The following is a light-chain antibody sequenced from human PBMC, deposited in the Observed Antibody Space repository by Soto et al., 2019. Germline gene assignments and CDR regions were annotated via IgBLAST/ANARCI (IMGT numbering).Light chain of an antibody. J-gene: IGKJ4*01. CDR3: TQVTHWPRT. V-gene: IGKV2-30*02. CDR1: QSLVHSDGNTY. Sequence: DVVMTQSPLSLPVTLGQPASISFRSGQSLVHSDGNTYLNWFHQRPGQSTRRLIYKVSNRDSGVPERSRGTWLTNNVALKTRRVEAGDVRVDYCTQVTHWPRTLGGGTRGDIK. CDR2: KVS.